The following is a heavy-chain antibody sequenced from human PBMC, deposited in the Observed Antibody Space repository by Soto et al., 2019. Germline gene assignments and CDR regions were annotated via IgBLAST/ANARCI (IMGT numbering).Heavy chain of an antibody. CDR3: ARGGNSCYDFAFDI. V-gene: IGHV3-33*01. D-gene: IGHD5-12*01. CDR1: GFTFSSYG. J-gene: IGHJ3*02. CDR2: IWYDGSNK. Sequence: QVQLVESGGGVVQPGRSLRLSCAASGFTFSSYGMHWVRQAPGKGLEWVAVIWYDGSNKYYADSVKGRFTISRDNSKNTLYLQMNSLRAEDTAVYYCARGGNSCYDFAFDIWGQGTMVTVSS.